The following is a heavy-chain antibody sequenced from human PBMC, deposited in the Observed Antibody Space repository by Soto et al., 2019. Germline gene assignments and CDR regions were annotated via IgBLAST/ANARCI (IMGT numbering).Heavy chain of an antibody. CDR2: ISGSGGST. CDR3: AKDLYGIYYYGMDV. CDR1: GFTFSSYA. J-gene: IGHJ6*02. Sequence: GGSLRLSCAASGFTFSSYAMSWVRQAPGKGLEWVSAISGSGGSTYYADSVKGRFTISRDNSKNTLYLQMNSLRAEDTAVYYCAKDLYGIYYYGMDVWGQGTTVTVAS. V-gene: IGHV3-23*01. D-gene: IGHD4-17*01.